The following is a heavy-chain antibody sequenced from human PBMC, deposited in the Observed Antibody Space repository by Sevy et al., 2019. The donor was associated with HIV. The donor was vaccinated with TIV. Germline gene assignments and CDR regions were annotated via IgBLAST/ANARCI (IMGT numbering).Heavy chain of an antibody. CDR3: TTRSSWLLLDFDY. D-gene: IGHD3-22*01. V-gene: IGHV3-15*01. J-gene: IGHJ4*02. CDR1: GFTFSNAW. Sequence: GGSLRLSCAASGFTFSNAWMSWVRQAPGKGLEWVGRIKSKTDGGTTDYAAPVKGRFTISRDDSKNTLYLQMNSLKTEDTAVYYCTTRSSWLLLDFDYWGQGTLVTVSS. CDR2: IKSKTDGGTT.